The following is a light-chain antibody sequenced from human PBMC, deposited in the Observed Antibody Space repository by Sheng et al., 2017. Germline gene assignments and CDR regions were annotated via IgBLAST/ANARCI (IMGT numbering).Light chain of an antibody. CDR3: QSYDSSLSGSSYL. V-gene: IGLV3-1*01. J-gene: IGLJ1*01. CDR1: ELRNKF. Sequence: SYELTQPPSVSVAPGQTATITCSGDELRNKFVCWYQKKPGQSPVLVIYQDNKRPSGIPERFSGSSSGTSASLAITGLQVEDEANYYCQSYDSSLSGSSYLFGTGTKVTVL. CDR2: QDN.